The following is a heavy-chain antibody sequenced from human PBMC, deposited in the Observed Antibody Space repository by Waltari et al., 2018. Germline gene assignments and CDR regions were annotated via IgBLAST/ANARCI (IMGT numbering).Heavy chain of an antibody. D-gene: IGHD1-26*01. CDR1: GYTFTSYA. V-gene: IGHV1-3*01. CDR3: ARSSRRGSYYGEYFQH. J-gene: IGHJ1*01. CDR2: INAGNGNT. Sequence: QVQLVQSGAEVKKPGASVKVSCKASGYTFTSYAMHWVRQAPGQRLEWMGWINAGNGNTKYSQKFQGRVTITRDTSASTAYMELSSLRSEDTAVYYCARSSRRGSYYGEYFQHWGQGTLVTVSS.